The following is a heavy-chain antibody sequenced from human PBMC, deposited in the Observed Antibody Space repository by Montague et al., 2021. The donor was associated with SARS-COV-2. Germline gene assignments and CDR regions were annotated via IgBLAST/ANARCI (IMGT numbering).Heavy chain of an antibody. V-gene: IGHV4-31*03. CDR1: GGSISSGGYY. J-gene: IGHJ4*01. D-gene: IGHD3-16*02. Sequence: TLSLTCTVSGGSISSGGYYWSWIRQHPGKGLEWLGYIYYSGSTYYNLSIKSRVTISVDTSKNQFSLKLSSVTAAATAVYYCARVKSMITFGGVIVLFDYWGQGTLVTVSS. CDR3: ARVKSMITFGGVIVLFDY. CDR2: IYYSGST.